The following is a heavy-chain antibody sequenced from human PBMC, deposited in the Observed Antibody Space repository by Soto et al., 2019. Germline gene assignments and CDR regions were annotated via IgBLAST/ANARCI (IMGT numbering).Heavy chain of an antibody. J-gene: IGHJ4*02. V-gene: IGHV3-23*01. CDR1: GFTISSYA. CDR3: AKDLPSFGDRTTGSFDY. D-gene: IGHD3-10*01. Sequence: GGSLRLSCAASGFTISSYAMSWVRQAPGKGLEWVSAISGSGGSTYYADSVKGRFTISRDNSKNTLYLQMNSLRAEDTAVYYCAKDLPSFGDRTTGSFDYWGQGTLVTVSS. CDR2: ISGSGGST.